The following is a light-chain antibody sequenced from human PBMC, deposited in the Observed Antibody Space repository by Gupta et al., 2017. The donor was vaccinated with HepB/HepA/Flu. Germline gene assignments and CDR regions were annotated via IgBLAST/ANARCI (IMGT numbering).Light chain of an antibody. CDR2: YAS. CDR1: QSIGTS. V-gene: IGKV6-21*01. J-gene: IGKJ4*01. Sequence: TCRASQSIGTSLHWYQQKPGQSPKLLINYASQSFSGVPSRFSGSGSGTYFTLTINSLEAEDAATYYCHQSSSIPLTFGGGTKVEIK. CDR3: HQSSSIPLT.